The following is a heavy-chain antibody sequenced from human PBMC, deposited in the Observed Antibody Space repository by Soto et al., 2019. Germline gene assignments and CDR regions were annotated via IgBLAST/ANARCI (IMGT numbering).Heavy chain of an antibody. J-gene: IGHJ6*02. CDR2: INPNSGGT. Sequence: ALVKVSCKASGYTFTGYYMHWVRQAPGQGLEWMGWINPNSGGTNYAQKFQGWVTMTRDTSISTAYMELSRLRSDDTAVYYCARRDPVGATTPSSGMDAWGQGTTLTVSS. D-gene: IGHD1-26*01. CDR3: ARRDPVGATTPSSGMDA. V-gene: IGHV1-2*04. CDR1: GYTFTGYY.